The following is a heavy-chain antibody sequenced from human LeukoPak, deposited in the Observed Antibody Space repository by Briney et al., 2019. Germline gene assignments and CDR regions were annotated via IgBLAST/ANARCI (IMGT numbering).Heavy chain of an antibody. CDR1: GFTFSSYG. Sequence: GGSLRLSCAASGFTFSSYGMHWVRQAPGKGLEWVAFLRYDGSNDYYADSVKGRFTISRDNSKNTLYLQMNSLRAEDTAVYYCAKDAEYSSLSGNYWGQGTLVTVTS. J-gene: IGHJ4*02. D-gene: IGHD6-6*01. CDR3: AKDAEYSSLSGNY. V-gene: IGHV3-30*02. CDR2: LRYDGSND.